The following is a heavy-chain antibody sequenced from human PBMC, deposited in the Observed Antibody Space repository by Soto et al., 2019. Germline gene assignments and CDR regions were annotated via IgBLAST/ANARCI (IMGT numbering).Heavy chain of an antibody. V-gene: IGHV3-72*01. CDR2: TRNRANSYTT. CDR1: GFTFSDHY. D-gene: IGHD3-10*01. J-gene: IGHJ6*03. Sequence: ESGGGLVQPGGSLRLSCAASGFTFSDHYMDWVRQAPGKGLEWVGRTRNRANSYTTDYAASVRGRFTISRDDSKNSLYLQMNSLKTEDTAVYYCARGYRESYYYYYMDVWGKGTTVTVSS. CDR3: ARGYRESYYYYYMDV.